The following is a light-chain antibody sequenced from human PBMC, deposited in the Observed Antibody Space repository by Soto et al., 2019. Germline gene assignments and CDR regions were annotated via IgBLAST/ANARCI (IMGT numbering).Light chain of an antibody. V-gene: IGKV3-20*01. Sequence: ETVLTQSPATLSLSPGERATLSCRASQTIRSNYLAWYRQTPGQAPRFLIYGASNRATGIADRFSGSGSGTDFTLIISRLEPEDFALYYCQQYGSSPWTFGQGTKLEIK. CDR3: QQYGSSPWT. CDR1: QTIRSNY. CDR2: GAS. J-gene: IGKJ1*01.